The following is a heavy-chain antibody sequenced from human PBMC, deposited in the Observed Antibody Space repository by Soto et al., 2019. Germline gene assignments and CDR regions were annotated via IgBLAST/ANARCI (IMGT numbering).Heavy chain of an antibody. CDR1: GITFEEFA. D-gene: IGHD3-9*01. CDR3: AKAPNLVTHWFDP. CDR2: INWNSGSI. J-gene: IGHJ5*02. Sequence: EVQLVESGGGLVQPGGSLRLSCAATGITFEEFAIHWVRQAPGKGLEWVSGINWNSGSIGYADSVKGRFTISRDNAKNSLYLHLNSLRAEDTALYDCAKAPNLVTHWFDPWGQGTLVTVSS. V-gene: IGHV3-9*01.